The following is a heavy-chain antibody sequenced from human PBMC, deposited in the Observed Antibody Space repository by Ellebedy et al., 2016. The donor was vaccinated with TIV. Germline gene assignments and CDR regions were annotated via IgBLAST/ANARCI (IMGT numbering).Heavy chain of an antibody. V-gene: IGHV4-30-2*01. D-gene: IGHD3-10*01. Sequence: MPSETLSLTCAVSGGSISSGGYSWSWLRQPPGKGLEWIGYIYHSGSTYYNPSLKSRVTISVDTSKNQFSLKLSSVTAADTAVYYCARGEFADYWGQGTLVTVSS. CDR2: IYHSGST. J-gene: IGHJ4*02. CDR3: ARGEFADY. CDR1: GGSISSGGYS.